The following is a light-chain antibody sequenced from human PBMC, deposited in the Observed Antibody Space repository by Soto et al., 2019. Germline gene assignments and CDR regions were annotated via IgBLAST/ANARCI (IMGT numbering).Light chain of an antibody. J-gene: IGLJ2*01. CDR1: SGHSSYI. CDR3: ETWDSNTVV. CDR2: LEGSGSY. Sequence: QSVLTQSSSASASLGSSVKLTCTLSSGHSSYIIAWHQQQPGKAPRYLMKLEGSGSYNKGSGVPDRFSGSSSGADRYLTFSNLQSEDEADYYCETWDSNTVVFGGGTKVTVL. V-gene: IGLV4-60*03.